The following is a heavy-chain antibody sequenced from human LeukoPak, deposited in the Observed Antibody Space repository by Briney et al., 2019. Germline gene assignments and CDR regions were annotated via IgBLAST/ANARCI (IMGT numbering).Heavy chain of an antibody. CDR2: ISYDGSNK. J-gene: IGHJ4*02. V-gene: IGHV3-30*18. Sequence: GGSLRLSCAASGFTFSSNYMSWVRQAPGKGLEWVAVISYDGSNKYYADSVKGRFTISRDNSKNTLYLQMNSLRAEDTAVYYCAKGGRYDFWSGYYRGGDYFDYWGQGTLVTVSS. CDR3: AKGGRYDFWSGYYRGGDYFDY. CDR1: GFTFSSNY. D-gene: IGHD3-3*01.